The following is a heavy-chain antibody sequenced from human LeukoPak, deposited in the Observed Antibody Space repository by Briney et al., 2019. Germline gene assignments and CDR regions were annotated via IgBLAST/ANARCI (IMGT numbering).Heavy chain of an antibody. Sequence: ASVKVSCKTSGHTFTSYFMHWVRQAPGQGLEWMGIVKPYGGDTIYAQKFQGRVTITRDTSTSTVYMELSSLRSDDTAVYYCTREVTGVDFEYWGQGTLVTVSS. CDR2: VKPYGGDT. D-gene: IGHD2-21*02. CDR1: GHTFTSYF. J-gene: IGHJ4*02. V-gene: IGHV1-46*03. CDR3: TREVTGVDFEY.